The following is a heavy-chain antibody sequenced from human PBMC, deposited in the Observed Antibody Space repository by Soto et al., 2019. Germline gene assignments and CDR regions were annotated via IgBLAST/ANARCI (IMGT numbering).Heavy chain of an antibody. CDR3: ARSRELSGDYGDYYGMDV. Sequence: GGSLRLSCAASGFTFSSYWMHWVRQAPGKGLVWVSRINSDGSSTSYADSVKGRFTISRDNAKNTLYLQMNSLRAEDTAVYYCARSRELSGDYGDYYGMDVWGQGTTVTVSS. J-gene: IGHJ6*02. CDR1: GFTFSSYW. V-gene: IGHV3-74*01. CDR2: INSDGSST. D-gene: IGHD3-16*02.